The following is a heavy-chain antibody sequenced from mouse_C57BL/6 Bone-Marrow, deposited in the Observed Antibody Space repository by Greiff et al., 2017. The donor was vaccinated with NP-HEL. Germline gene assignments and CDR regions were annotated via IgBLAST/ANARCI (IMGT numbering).Heavy chain of an antibody. CDR2: IYPRDGST. V-gene: IGHV1-78*01. CDR1: GYTFTDHT. J-gene: IGHJ3*01. D-gene: IGHD2-4*01. CDR3: ARGIYDYDEAAWFAY. Sequence: VKLVESDAELVKPGASVKISCKVSGYTFTDHTIHWMKQRPEQGLEWIGYIYPRDGSTKYNEKFKGKATLTADKSSSTAYMQLNSLTSEDSAVYFCARGIYDYDEAAWFAYWGQGTLVTVSA.